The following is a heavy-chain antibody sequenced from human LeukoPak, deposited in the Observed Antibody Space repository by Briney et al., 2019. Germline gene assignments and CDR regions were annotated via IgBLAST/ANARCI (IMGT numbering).Heavy chain of an antibody. J-gene: IGHJ6*03. CDR2: MNPTSGDT. V-gene: IGHV1-8*01. D-gene: IGHD2-21*01. CDR1: GYTFSDYD. CDR3: ARVVMKAFYYYYMDV. Sequence: GASVKVSCKASGYTFSDYDVNWVRQAPGQGLEWMGWMNPTSGDTGYAQKFQGRVTMTRSMSRNTAYMELSRLGSDDTAVYFCARVVMKAFYYYYMDVWGKGTTIIISS.